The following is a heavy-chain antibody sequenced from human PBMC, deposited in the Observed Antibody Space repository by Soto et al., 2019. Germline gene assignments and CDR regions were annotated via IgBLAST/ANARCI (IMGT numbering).Heavy chain of an antibody. CDR3: ARHYLFSDRESRFDP. J-gene: IGHJ5*02. V-gene: IGHV1-46*01. D-gene: IGHD3-10*01. CDR1: GYTFTSYY. Sequence: QVQLVQSGAEVKKPGASVKVSCKASGYTFTSYYMHWVRQAPGQGLEWMGIINPSGGSTSYAQKFQGRVTMTRDTSTSTVYMELSSLRSEDTAVYYCARHYLFSDRESRFDPWGQGTLVTVSS. CDR2: INPSGGST.